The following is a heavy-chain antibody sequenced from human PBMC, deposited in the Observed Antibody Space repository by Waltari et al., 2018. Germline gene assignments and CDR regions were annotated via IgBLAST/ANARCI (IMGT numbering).Heavy chain of an antibody. CDR1: GFTVSSNY. CDR3: ARDSVRGRYRNWGGY. V-gene: IGHV3-53*01. Sequence: EVQLVESGGGLIQPGGSLRLSCAASGFTVSSNYMSWVRQAPGKGLEWVSVIYSGGSTYYAVSGKGRFTISRDNSKNTLYLQMNSLRAEDTAVYYCARDSVRGRYRNWGGYWGQGTLVTVSS. D-gene: IGHD7-27*01. CDR2: IYSGGST. J-gene: IGHJ4*02.